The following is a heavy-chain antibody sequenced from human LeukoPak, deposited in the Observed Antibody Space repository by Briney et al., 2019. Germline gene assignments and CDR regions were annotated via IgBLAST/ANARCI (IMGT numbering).Heavy chain of an antibody. V-gene: IGHV4-59*01. CDR2: NYYSGIT. J-gene: IGHJ2*01. Sequence: SETLSLTCSFSGTSINSYYWSWIRQPPGKGLEWIGYNYYSGITNYNPSLKSRVTISVDTSKNQFSLELSSVTAADTAVYYCARDISYYDSSGYSAGWYFDLWGRGTLVTVSS. CDR1: GTSINSYY. CDR3: ARDISYYDSSGYSAGWYFDL. D-gene: IGHD3-22*01.